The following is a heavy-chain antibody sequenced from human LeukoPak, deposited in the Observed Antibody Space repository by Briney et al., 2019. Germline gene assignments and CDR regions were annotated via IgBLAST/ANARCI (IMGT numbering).Heavy chain of an antibody. D-gene: IGHD1-26*01. CDR2: IYSGGST. V-gene: IGHV3-66*01. J-gene: IGHJ4*02. CDR3: ARALVGATGY. CDR1: GFTVSSDY. Sequence: GGSLRLSCAASGFTVSSDYMSWVRQAPGKGLEWVSVIYSGGSTYYADSVKGRFTISRDNSKNTLYLQMNSLRAEDTAVYYCARALVGATGYWGQGTLVTVSS.